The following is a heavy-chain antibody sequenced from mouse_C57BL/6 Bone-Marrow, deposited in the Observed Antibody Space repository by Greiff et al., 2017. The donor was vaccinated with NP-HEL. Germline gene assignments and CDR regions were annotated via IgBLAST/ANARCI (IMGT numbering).Heavy chain of an antibody. CDR1: GYTFTSYW. J-gene: IGHJ2*01. Sequence: QAHVKQPGAELVKPGASVKLSCKASGYTFTSYWMHWVKQRPGRGLEWIGRIDPNRGGTKYNEKFKSKATLTVDKPSSTAYMQLSSLTSEDSAVYYCARSITKGYWGQGTTLTVSS. V-gene: IGHV1-72*01. CDR2: IDPNRGGT. D-gene: IGHD1-1*01. CDR3: ARSITKGY.